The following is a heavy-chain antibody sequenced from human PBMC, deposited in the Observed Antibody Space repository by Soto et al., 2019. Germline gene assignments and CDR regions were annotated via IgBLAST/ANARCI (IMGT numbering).Heavy chain of an antibody. V-gene: IGHV3-9*01. CDR2: ISWNSGSI. D-gene: IGHD3-10*01. J-gene: IGHJ4*02. CDR1: GFTFDDYA. CDR3: AKGMVRGVITELFDY. Sequence: GGSLRLSCAASGFTFDDYAMHWVRQAPGKGLEWVSGISWNSGSIGYADSVKGRFTISRDNAKNSLYLQMNSLRAEDTALYYCAKGMVRGVITELFDYWGQGTLVTVSS.